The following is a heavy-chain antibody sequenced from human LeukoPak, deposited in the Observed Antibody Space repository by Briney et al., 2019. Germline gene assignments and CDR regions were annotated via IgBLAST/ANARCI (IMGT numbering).Heavy chain of an antibody. V-gene: IGHV4-59*01. CDR2: IYYSGGT. D-gene: IGHD6-13*01. CDR3: ARRAAAVGTYYIDV. J-gene: IGHJ6*03. CDR1: GGSINSYY. Sequence: SETLSLTCTVSGGSINSYYRNWIRQPPGKGLEWIGYIYYSGGTNYNPSLKSRVTIAVDTSKNQFSLKLSSVTAADTAVYYCARRAAAVGTYYIDVWGKGTTVTASS.